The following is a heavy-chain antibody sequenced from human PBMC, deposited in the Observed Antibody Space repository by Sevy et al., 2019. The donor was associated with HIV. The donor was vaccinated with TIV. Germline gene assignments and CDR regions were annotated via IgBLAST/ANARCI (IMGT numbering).Heavy chain of an antibody. D-gene: IGHD3-10*01. V-gene: IGHV3-11*01. J-gene: IGHJ6*02. CDR1: GFMFSDYH. CDR3: ARAWFGEADGMDV. CDR2: MSNSGTTI. Sequence: GGSLRLSCAASGFMFSDYHMSWIRQAPGKGLEWISYMSNSGTTIYYAESVKGRFSISRDNAEKSLYPQMNSLRAEDTAVYYCARAWFGEADGMDVWGQGTTVTVSS.